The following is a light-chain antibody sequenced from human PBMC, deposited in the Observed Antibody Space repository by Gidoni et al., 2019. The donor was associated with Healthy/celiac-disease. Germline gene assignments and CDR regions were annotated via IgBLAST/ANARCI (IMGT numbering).Light chain of an antibody. V-gene: IGKV3-15*01. CDR2: GAS. CDR1: QSVSSN. CDR3: QQYNNCPMYT. Sequence: EIAITKSPATPSVSTGETATPPCRASQSVSSNLAWYQQKPGQAPRILIYGASTRTPGIPSSFSSSGSGTEFTLPIISLQSEDFAVYYCQQYNNCPMYTFGQGTKLEIK. J-gene: IGKJ2*01.